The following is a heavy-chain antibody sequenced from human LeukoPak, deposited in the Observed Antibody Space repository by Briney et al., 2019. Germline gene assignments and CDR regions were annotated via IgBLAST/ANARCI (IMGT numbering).Heavy chain of an antibody. V-gene: IGHV3-11*01. Sequence: KTGGSLRLSCAASGFTFSDYYMSRIRQAPGKGLEWVSYISSSGSTIYYADSVKGRFTISRDNAKNSLYLQMNSLRAEDTAVYYCARESSRGNYFDYWGQGTLVTVSS. CDR3: ARESSRGNYFDY. J-gene: IGHJ4*02. CDR1: GFTFSDYY. CDR2: ISSSGSTI.